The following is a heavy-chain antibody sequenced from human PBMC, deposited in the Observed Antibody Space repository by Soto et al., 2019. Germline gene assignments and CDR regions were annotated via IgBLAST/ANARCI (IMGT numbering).Heavy chain of an antibody. Sequence: SGPTLVNPTETLTLTCTVSGFSLSNARMGVSWIRQPPGKALEWLAHIFSNDEKSYSTSLKSRLTISKDTSKSQVVLTMANMDPVDTDTYYCARITLYYDFWSGYPLEYYGMDVWGQGTTVTVSS. CDR3: ARITLYYDFWSGYPLEYYGMDV. CDR2: IFSNDEK. CDR1: GFSLSNARMG. V-gene: IGHV2-26*01. J-gene: IGHJ6*02. D-gene: IGHD3-3*01.